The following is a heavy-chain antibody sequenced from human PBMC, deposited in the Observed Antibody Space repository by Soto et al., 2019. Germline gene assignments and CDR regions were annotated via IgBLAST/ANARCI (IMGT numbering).Heavy chain of an antibody. CDR3: AIEGVGFGQ. CDR1: GFNFSVSS. D-gene: IGHD3-10*01. CDR2: IRSKAKDYAT. Sequence: EVQLVESGGGLVQPGGSVKLSCAASGFNFSVSSMHWVRQASGKGLEWVGRIRSKAKDYATAYAESVKGRFAISRDDLKNTMYLQMSSLRTEDTAMYYCAIEGVGFGQWGQGTLVTVSS. V-gene: IGHV3-73*01. J-gene: IGHJ4*02.